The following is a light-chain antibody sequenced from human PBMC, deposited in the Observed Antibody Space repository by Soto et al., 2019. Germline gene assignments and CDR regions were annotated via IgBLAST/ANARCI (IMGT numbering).Light chain of an antibody. V-gene: IGKV3-20*01. CDR3: QQYGSSPST. CDR2: GAS. CDR1: QSVNRNF. Sequence: EIVLTQSPGTLSLSPGERATLSCRASQSVNRNFLAWYQQKPGQAPRLLIYGASSRATGIADRFSGSGSGTDFTLTISRLEPEDFAVYFCQQYGSSPSTFGQGTKVEI. J-gene: IGKJ1*01.